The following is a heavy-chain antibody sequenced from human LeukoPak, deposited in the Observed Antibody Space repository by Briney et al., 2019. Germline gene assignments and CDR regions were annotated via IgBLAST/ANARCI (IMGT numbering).Heavy chain of an antibody. Sequence: GGSLRLSCEASGFTFSGYAMSWVRQAPGKGLEWVSSINAFGARTYYADSVKGRFTISRDNSKNTLYLQMNSLRAEDTGVYYCAKGTYSYGSGSYYTEAFGENWGQGTLVTVSS. CDR3: AKGTYSYGSGSYYTEAFGEN. J-gene: IGHJ4*02. D-gene: IGHD3-10*01. CDR1: GFTFSGYA. CDR2: INAFGART. V-gene: IGHV3-23*01.